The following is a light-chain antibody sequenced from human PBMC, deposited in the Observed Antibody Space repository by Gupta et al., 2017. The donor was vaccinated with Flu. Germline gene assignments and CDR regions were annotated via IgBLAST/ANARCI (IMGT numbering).Light chain of an antibody. Sequence: STGEVSTDYFPNWIQQRPGQAPRALIYSTTNRHSWTPARFSGSLLGGKAALTLSGVQAEDEAEYYCLLYYGGNQGVFGGGTRLTVL. CDR2: STT. CDR1: TGEVSTDYF. J-gene: IGLJ3*02. CDR3: LLYYGGNQGV. V-gene: IGLV7-43*01.